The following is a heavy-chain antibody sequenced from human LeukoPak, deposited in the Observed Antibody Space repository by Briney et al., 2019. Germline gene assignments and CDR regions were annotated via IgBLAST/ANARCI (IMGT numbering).Heavy chain of an antibody. D-gene: IGHD6-19*01. CDR3: AKDRLIMAGGFDY. J-gene: IGHJ4*02. Sequence: GRSLRLSCAASGFTFDDYAMHWVRQAPGKGLEWVSGISWNSGSIGYADSVKGRFTISRDNAKNSLYLQMNSLRAEDTALYYCAKDRLIMAGGFDYWGQGTLVTVSS. V-gene: IGHV3-9*01. CDR1: GFTFDDYA. CDR2: ISWNSGSI.